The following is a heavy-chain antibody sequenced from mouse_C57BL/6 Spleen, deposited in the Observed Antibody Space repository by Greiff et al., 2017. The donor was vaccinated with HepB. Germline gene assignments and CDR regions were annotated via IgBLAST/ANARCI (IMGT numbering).Heavy chain of an antibody. CDR3: AREGYYGSRDFDY. V-gene: IGHV3-6*01. J-gene: IGHJ2*01. Sequence: DVKLVESGPGLVKPSQSLSLTCSVTGYSITSGYYWNWIRQFPGNKLEWMGYISYDGSNNYNPSLKNRISITRDTSKNQFFLKLNSVTTEDTATYYCAREGYYGSRDFDYWGQGTTLTVSS. CDR1: GYSITSGYY. CDR2: ISYDGSN. D-gene: IGHD1-1*01.